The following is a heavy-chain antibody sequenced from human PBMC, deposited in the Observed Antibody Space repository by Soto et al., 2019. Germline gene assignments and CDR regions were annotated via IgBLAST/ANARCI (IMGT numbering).Heavy chain of an antibody. Sequence: QVQLQQWGAGLLKPSETLSLTCAVYGGSFSAYYWSWIRHPPGKGLEWIGEINHSGSTNYNPSLKSRVTISVDTSKNQCSRQLSSVTAADTAVYYCARAPRSRCLPASYYYYGMDVWGQGTTVTVSS. D-gene: IGHD2-2*01. CDR1: GGSFSAYY. CDR2: INHSGST. V-gene: IGHV4-34*01. J-gene: IGHJ6*02. CDR3: ARAPRSRCLPASYYYYGMDV.